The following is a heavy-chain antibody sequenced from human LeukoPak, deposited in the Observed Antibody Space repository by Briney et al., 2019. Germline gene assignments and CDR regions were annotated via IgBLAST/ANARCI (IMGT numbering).Heavy chain of an antibody. CDR3: ARDRTLWEFDF. V-gene: IGHV3-48*01. CDR2: ITSSRSTI. J-gene: IGHJ4*02. CDR1: GFTFSGYS. D-gene: IGHD1-26*01. Sequence: GGSLRLSCAASGFTFSGYSMNWVRQAPGRGLEWVSYITSSRSTIYYADSVKGRFTISRDNAKNSLYLQMNSLRAEDTAVYYCARDRTLWEFDFWGQGTLVTVSS.